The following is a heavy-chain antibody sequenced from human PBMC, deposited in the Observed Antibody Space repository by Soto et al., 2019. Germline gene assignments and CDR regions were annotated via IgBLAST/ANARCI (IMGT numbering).Heavy chain of an antibody. CDR1: GFTFSSYA. CDR2: ISDDGTNK. Sequence: QVQLEESGGGVVQPGRSLRLSCKGSGFTFSSYAIQWVRQAPGKGLEWVAAISDDGTNKHTADSVQGRFTISRDNSMNTVDLQVNSLIVEDTAVYYFVRLLTTTVTSMGYWGQGTPVTVSS. CDR3: VRLLTTTVTSMGY. V-gene: IGHV3-30-3*01. D-gene: IGHD4-17*01. J-gene: IGHJ4*02.